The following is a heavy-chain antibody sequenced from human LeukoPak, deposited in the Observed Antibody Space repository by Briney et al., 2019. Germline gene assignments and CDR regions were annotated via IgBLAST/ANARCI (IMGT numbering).Heavy chain of an antibody. CDR1: GYTFTSYD. CDR3: ARGLGVNSGYYVDY. CDR2: MNPNSANT. V-gene: IGHV1-8*01. J-gene: IGHJ4*02. Sequence: ASVKVSCMASGYTFTSYDINWVRQATGQGLEWMGWMNPNSANTGYALKFQGRVTMTRNTSISTAYMELSSLTSEDTAVYYCARGLGVNSGYYVDYWGQGTLVTVSS. D-gene: IGHD3-22*01.